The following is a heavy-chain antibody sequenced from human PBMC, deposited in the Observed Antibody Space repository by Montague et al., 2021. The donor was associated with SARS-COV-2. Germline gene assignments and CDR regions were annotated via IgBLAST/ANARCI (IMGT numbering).Heavy chain of an antibody. Sequence: SETRSLTCTVSGGSVSSGGYYWSWIRQPPGKGLEWIGYIYYSGSTNYNPSLKSRVTISLDTSKNQFSLKLTSVTAADTAIYYCARTPTRPLSLDSWGQGTLVTVSS. CDR1: GGSVSSGGYY. J-gene: IGHJ4*02. CDR2: IYYSGST. V-gene: IGHV4-61*08. CDR3: ARTPTRPLSLDS. D-gene: IGHD6-6*01.